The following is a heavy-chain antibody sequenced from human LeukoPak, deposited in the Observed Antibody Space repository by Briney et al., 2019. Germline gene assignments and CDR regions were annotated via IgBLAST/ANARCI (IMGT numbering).Heavy chain of an antibody. CDR3: ARHTYARPFDF. CDR2: INHSGST. V-gene: IGHV4-34*01. Sequence: SKTLSLTCAVYGGSFSGYYWSWIRQPPGKGLEWIGEINHSGSTNSNPSLKSRVIISLDTSKNQVSLQVTSVTAADTAVYYCARHTYARPFDFWGQGTLVTVSS. D-gene: IGHD6-6*01. J-gene: IGHJ4*02. CDR1: GGSFSGYY.